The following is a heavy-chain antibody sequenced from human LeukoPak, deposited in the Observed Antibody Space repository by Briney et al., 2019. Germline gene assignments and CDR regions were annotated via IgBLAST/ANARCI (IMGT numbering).Heavy chain of an antibody. CDR2: INHSGST. J-gene: IGHJ4*02. Sequence: SETLSLTCAVDGGSFSGYYWSWIRHPPGKGLEWIGEINHSGSTNYNPSLKSRVTISVDTSKNQFSLKLNSVTAADTAVYYCARLGGFGGSYYYNSWGQGTLVAVSS. CDR1: GGSFSGYY. V-gene: IGHV4-34*01. D-gene: IGHD1-26*01. CDR3: ARLGGFGGSYYYNS.